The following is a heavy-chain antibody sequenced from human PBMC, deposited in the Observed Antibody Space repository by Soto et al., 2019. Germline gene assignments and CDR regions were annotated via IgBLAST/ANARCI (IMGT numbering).Heavy chain of an antibody. CDR2: IIPIFGTA. CDR1: GGTFSSYA. V-gene: IGHV1-69*01. D-gene: IGHD3-22*01. J-gene: IGHJ4*02. CDR3: ARDGGASYYDSSGYAGVDY. Sequence: QVQLVQSGAEVKKPGSSVKVSCKASGGTFSSYAISWVRQAPGQGLEWMGGIIPIFGTANYAQKFQGRVTITADESTSTAYMELSSLRSDDTAVYYCARDGGASYYDSSGYAGVDYWGQGTLVTVSS.